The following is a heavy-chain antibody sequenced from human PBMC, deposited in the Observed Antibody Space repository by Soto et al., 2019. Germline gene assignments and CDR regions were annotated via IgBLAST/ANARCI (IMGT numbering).Heavy chain of an antibody. CDR2: ISWNSGGI. D-gene: IGHD6-19*01. V-gene: IGHV3-9*01. CDR3: AKDCIAVAGFNGMDV. J-gene: IGHJ6*02. Sequence: EVQLVESGGGLVQPGRSLRLSCAASGFKFDDYAMHWVRQAPGKGLEWVAGISWNSGGIVYVDSVKGRFTISRDNAKRSLSLQMNSLRAEDTAFYYCAKDCIAVAGFNGMDVWGQGTTVTVSS. CDR1: GFKFDDYA.